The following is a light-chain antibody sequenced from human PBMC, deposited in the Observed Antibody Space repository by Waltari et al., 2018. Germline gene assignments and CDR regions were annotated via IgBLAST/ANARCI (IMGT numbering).Light chain of an antibody. CDR1: SSDVGGYNY. CDR2: EVS. Sequence: QSALTQPASVSGSPGQSITISCTGTSSDVGGYNYVSWYQQHPAKAPKLMIYEVSNRPSGVSHRFTGSKSGNTASLTISGLQAEDEAHYYCSSYTSSSTHYVFGTGTKVTVL. CDR3: SSYTSSSTHYV. J-gene: IGLJ1*01. V-gene: IGLV2-14*01.